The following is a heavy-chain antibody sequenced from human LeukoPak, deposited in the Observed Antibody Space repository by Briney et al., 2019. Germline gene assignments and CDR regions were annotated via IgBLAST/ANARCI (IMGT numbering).Heavy chain of an antibody. V-gene: IGHV3-73*01. J-gene: IGHJ5*02. CDR1: GFTYSDSA. CDR2: IRDKGYGHAT. D-gene: IGHD2-8*01. CDR3: TTPNEGNWFDP. Sequence: GGSLRLSCAASGFTYSDSAIHWVRQASGKGLEWVGRIRDKGYGHATAYAASVKGRFTLSRDDSKNTAYLQMNSLKTEDTALYYCTTPNEGNWFDPWGQGTLVTVSS.